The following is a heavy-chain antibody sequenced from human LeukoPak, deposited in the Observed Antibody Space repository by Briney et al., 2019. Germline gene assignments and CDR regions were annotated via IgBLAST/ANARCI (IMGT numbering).Heavy chain of an antibody. Sequence: SETLSLTRTVSGGSISSSSYYWGWIRQPPGKGLEWIGSIYYSGSIYYNPSFKSRVTISVDTAKNQFSLKLSSVTAADTAVYYCASITVAGTKIDYWGQGTLVTVSS. CDR1: GGSISSSSYY. CDR3: ASITVAGTKIDY. D-gene: IGHD6-19*01. V-gene: IGHV4-39*01. J-gene: IGHJ4*02. CDR2: IYYSGSI.